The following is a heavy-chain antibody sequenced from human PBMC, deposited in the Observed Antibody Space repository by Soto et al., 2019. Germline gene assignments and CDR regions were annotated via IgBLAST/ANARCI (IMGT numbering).Heavy chain of an antibody. D-gene: IGHD2-15*01. V-gene: IGHV4-30-4*01. CDR3: ARVRTVVKDFDY. J-gene: IGHJ4*02. CDR1: GGSISSGDYY. CDR2: IYYSGST. Sequence: PSETLSLTCTVSGGSISSGDYYWSWIRQPPGKGLEWIGYIYYSGSTYYNPSLKSRVTISVDTSKNQFSLKLSSVTAADTAVYYCARVRTVVKDFDYWGQGTLVTVSS.